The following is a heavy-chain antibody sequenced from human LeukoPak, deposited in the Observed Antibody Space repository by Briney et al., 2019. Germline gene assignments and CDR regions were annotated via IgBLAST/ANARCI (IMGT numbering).Heavy chain of an antibody. V-gene: IGHV3-21*01. CDR3: VSEGYNYYGMDV. Sequence: GGSLRLSCAASGFTFSNYSMNWVRQAPGKGLEWVSSISRSSSYIYYADSVKGRFTISRDNAKNSLYLQMNSLRVADTAVYYCVSEGYNYYGMDVWGQGTTVTVSS. CDR2: ISRSSSYI. J-gene: IGHJ6*02. CDR1: GFTFSNYS.